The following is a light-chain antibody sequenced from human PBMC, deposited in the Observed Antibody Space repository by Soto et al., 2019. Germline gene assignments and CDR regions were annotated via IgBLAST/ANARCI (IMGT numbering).Light chain of an antibody. CDR3: QHYNSYSEA. Sequence: EIVLTQSPGTLSLSPGERATLSCRPSQSVSSSYLAWYKQKPGQAPRLLIYKASTLKSGVPSRFRGSGSGTEFTLTISSLQPDDFATYYCQHYNSYSEAFGQGTKVDIK. V-gene: IGKV3-20*01. CDR1: QSVSSSY. CDR2: KAS. J-gene: IGKJ1*01.